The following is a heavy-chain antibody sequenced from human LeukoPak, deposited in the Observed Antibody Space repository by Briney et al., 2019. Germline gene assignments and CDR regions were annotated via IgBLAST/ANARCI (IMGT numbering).Heavy chain of an antibody. CDR1: GGSISNFY. Sequence: PSETLSLTCTLSGGSISNFYWSWIRQSPEKGLEWVGQIHYSGSTTYNPSLESRITISVDTPENQFSLKLSSVTAADTAIYYCARRGSHYYYYMDVWGKGTTVTVSS. CDR2: IHYSGST. J-gene: IGHJ6*03. V-gene: IGHV4-59*08. D-gene: IGHD6-6*01. CDR3: ARRGSHYYYYMDV.